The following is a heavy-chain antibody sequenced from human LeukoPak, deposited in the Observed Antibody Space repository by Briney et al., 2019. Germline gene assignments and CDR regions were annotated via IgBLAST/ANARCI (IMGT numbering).Heavy chain of an antibody. D-gene: IGHD5-12*01. V-gene: IGHV4-31*03. CDR2: IYYSGST. CDR1: GGSISSGGYY. CDR3: ARANSGYDVEFDY. J-gene: IGHJ4*02. Sequence: SQTLPLTCTVSGGSISSGGYYWSWIRQHPGKGLEWIGYIYYSGSTYYNPSLKSRVTISVDTSKNQFSLKLSSVTAADTAVYYCARANSGYDVEFDYWGQGTLVTVSS.